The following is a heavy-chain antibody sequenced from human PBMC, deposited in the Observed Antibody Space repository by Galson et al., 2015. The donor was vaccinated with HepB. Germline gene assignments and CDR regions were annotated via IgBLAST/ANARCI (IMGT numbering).Heavy chain of an antibody. V-gene: IGHV1-69*13. CDR3: ARGPLIMVSAPTRFDA. J-gene: IGHJ5*02. Sequence: SVKVSCKASGGTFTTSTITWVRQAPGQGLEWMGGIIPMFDTRNSAQKFQGRVTITADESTTTAYLELSSLRYEDTAIYYCARGPLIMVSAPTRFDAWGRGTRVTVSS. D-gene: IGHD3-10*01. CDR2: IIPMFDTR. CDR1: GGTFTTST.